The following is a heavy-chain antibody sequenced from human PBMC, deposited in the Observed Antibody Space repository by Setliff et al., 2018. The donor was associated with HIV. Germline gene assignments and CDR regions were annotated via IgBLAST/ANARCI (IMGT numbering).Heavy chain of an antibody. CDR1: GGSINSYY. CDR3: ARDHLGTMIVVADDAFDI. Sequence: ASETLSLTCSVSGGSINSYYWSWIRQPPGKGLEWIGYIYTSGSTNYNPSLKSRVTMSVDTSKNQFSLKLSSVTAADTAVYYCARDHLGTMIVVADDAFDIWGQGTMVTV. J-gene: IGHJ3*02. CDR2: IYTSGST. V-gene: IGHV4-4*09. D-gene: IGHD3-22*01.